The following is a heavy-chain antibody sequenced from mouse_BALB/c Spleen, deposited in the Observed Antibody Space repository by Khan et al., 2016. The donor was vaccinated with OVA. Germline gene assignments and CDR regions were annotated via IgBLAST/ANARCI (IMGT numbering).Heavy chain of an antibody. CDR3: ARPRITTGGATSYWFFDV. J-gene: IGHJ1*01. CDR2: ISSGGNYT. D-gene: IGHD1-1*01. Sequence: EVHLVESGGGLVKPGGSLKLSCAASGFTFSSYAMSWVRQTPEKRLDWVASISSGGNYTYYPDSVKGRFTISSDNAKNTLYLQISSLRFEDAAMYYCARPRITTGGATSYWFFDVWGAGTTVTVSS. V-gene: IGHV5-9-3*01. CDR1: GFTFSSYA.